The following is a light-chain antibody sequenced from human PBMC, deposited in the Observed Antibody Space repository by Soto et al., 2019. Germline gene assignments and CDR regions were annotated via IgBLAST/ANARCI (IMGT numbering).Light chain of an antibody. CDR2: DVS. V-gene: IGLV2-14*01. CDR3: SSYTSSSPYV. Sequence: QSALTQPASVSGSPGQSITISCTGTSSDVGGFNYVSWYQQHPGKAPKFMIYDVSNRPSGVSNRFSGSKSGNTASLTISGLQAEDEADYYCSSYTSSSPYVCGTGTKVTVL. J-gene: IGLJ1*01. CDR1: SSDVGGFNY.